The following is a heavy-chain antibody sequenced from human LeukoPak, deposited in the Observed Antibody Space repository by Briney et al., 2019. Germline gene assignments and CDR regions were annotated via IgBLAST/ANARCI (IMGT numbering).Heavy chain of an antibody. D-gene: IGHD6-6*01. CDR2: MNPNSGGT. Sequence: GASVKVSCKASGYTFTSYDINWVRQATGQGLEWMGWMNPNSGGTNYAQKFQGRVTMTRDTSISTAYMELSRLRSDDTAVYYCARGGLIAARPIGAFDIWGQGTMVTVSS. J-gene: IGHJ3*02. CDR1: GYTFTSYD. CDR3: ARGGLIAARPIGAFDI. V-gene: IGHV1-2*02.